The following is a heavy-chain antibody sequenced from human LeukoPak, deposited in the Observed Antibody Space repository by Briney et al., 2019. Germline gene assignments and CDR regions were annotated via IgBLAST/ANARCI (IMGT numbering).Heavy chain of an antibody. CDR3: AKDYKRFLEWFDAFDI. D-gene: IGHD3-3*01. Sequence: GGSLRLSCAASGFTFSDYYMSWIRQAPGKGLEWVSYISSSGSTIYYADSVKGRFTISRDSSKNTVFLQMNSLRAEDTAVYYCAKDYKRFLEWFDAFDIWGQGTMVTVAS. J-gene: IGHJ3*02. CDR2: ISSSGSTI. CDR1: GFTFSDYY. V-gene: IGHV3-11*04.